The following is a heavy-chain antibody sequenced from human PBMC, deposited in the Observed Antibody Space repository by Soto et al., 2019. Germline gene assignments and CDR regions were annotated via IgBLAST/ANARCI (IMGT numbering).Heavy chain of an antibody. CDR1: GFTFSSYG. J-gene: IGHJ6*02. V-gene: IGHV3-30*18. CDR2: ISYDGSNK. D-gene: IGHD3-10*01. Sequence: QVQLVESGGGVVQPGRSLRLSCAASGFTFSSYGMHWVRQAPGKGLEWVAVISYDGSNKYYADSVKGRFTISRDNSKNTLYLQMNSLRAEDTAAYYCAKSGSGDYYGMDVWGQGTTVTVSS. CDR3: AKSGSGDYYGMDV.